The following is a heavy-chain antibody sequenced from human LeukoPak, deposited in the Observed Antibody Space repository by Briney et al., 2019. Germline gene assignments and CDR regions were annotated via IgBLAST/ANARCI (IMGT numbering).Heavy chain of an antibody. J-gene: IGHJ4*02. Sequence: PSETLSLTCTVSGDFISSSSYYWGWIRQPPGKGLEWIGSIYYSGSTYYNPSLRSRFTISLDTSKKQFSLNVSSVTAADTAIYYCARDAVSPSSRGLYYFDYWGQGTLVTVSS. CDR1: GDFISSSSYY. D-gene: IGHD4-17*01. CDR3: ARDAVSPSSRGLYYFDY. V-gene: IGHV4-39*07. CDR2: IYYSGST.